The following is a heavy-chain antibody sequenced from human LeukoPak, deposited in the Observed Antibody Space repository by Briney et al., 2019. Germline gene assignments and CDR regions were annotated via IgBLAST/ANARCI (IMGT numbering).Heavy chain of an antibody. CDR3: ARGPNSNWSGLDF. J-gene: IGHJ4*02. CDR1: EFSFSGHW. CDR2: ISPTGSTT. D-gene: IGHD6-6*01. Sequence: QSGGSLRLSCTASEFSFSGHWMHWARQLPGKGLVWVSRISPTGSTTSYADSVKGRFTVSRDNAKNTLYLQVNNLRAEDTAVYYCARGPNSNWSGLDFWGQGTLLTVSS. V-gene: IGHV3-74*01.